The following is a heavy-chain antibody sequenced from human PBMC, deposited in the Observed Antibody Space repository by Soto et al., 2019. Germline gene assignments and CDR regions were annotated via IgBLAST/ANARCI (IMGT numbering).Heavy chain of an antibody. J-gene: IGHJ6*02. D-gene: IGHD5-12*01. CDR1: GDIVSSNSAS. V-gene: IGHV6-1*01. Sequence: QTLSLTCAISGDIVSSNSASWNWIRQSPSRGLEWLRRTYYPSKWYHDYAIFVNSRITITPDTSKNKFSLQLNSVTPEDTAVYYCARDEGSSGEDFGIGVWGQGTTVPVSS. CDR2: TYYPSKWYH. CDR3: ARDEGSSGEDFGIGV.